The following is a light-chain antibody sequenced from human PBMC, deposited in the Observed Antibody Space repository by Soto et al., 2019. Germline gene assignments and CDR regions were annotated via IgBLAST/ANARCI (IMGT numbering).Light chain of an antibody. CDR2: GAS. Sequence: EIVLTQSPGTLSLSPGEGATLSCRASQSVSSKLAWYQQKAGQAPRLLIYGASTRATGIPARFSGSGSGTDFTLTVSRLEPEDFAVYYCQQYGSSPLTFGGGTKV. J-gene: IGKJ4*01. V-gene: IGKV3-20*01. CDR3: QQYGSSPLT. CDR1: QSVSSK.